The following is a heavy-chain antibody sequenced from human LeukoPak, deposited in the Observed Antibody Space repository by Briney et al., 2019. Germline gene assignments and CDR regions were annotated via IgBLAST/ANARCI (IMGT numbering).Heavy chain of an antibody. CDR3: APTTVVGASLDAFDI. V-gene: IGHV4-39*07. D-gene: IGHD1-26*01. J-gene: IGHJ3*02. Sequence: PSETLSLTCTVSGGSISSSSYYCGWIRQPPGKGLEWIGSIYYSGSTYYNPSLKSRVTISVDTSKNQFSLKLSSVTAADTAVYYCAPTTVVGASLDAFDIWGQGTMVTVSS. CDR2: IYYSGST. CDR1: GGSISSSSYY.